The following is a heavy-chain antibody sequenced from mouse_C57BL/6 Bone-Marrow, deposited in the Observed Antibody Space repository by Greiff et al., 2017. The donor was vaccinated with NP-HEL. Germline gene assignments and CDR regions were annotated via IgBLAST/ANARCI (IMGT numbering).Heavy chain of an antibody. J-gene: IGHJ4*01. CDR3: AREKYYGPRVY. V-gene: IGHV1-64*01. CDR2: IHPNSGST. D-gene: IGHD1-1*02. Sequence: QVQLQQPGAELVKPGASVKLSCKASGYTFTSYWMHWVKQRPGQGLEWIGMIHPNSGSTNYNEKFKSKATLTVDKSSSTAYMQRSSLTSEDSAVYYCAREKYYGPRVYWGQGTSVTVSS. CDR1: GYTFTSYW.